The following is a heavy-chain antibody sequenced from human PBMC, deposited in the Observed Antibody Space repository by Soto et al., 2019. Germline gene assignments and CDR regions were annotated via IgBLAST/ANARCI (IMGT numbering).Heavy chain of an antibody. Sequence: SVKVSCKASGGTFSSYAISWVRQAPGQGLEWMGRIIPIFGTANYAQKNQGRDTITADESTSTAYMELSSLRSEYTAVYFCSRSMYYYDSSGYPSTIPDFRGQGTLVTVSS. CDR1: GGTFSSYA. V-gene: IGHV1-69*13. CDR2: IIPIFGTA. CDR3: SRSMYYYDSSGYPSTIPDF. D-gene: IGHD3-22*01. J-gene: IGHJ4*02.